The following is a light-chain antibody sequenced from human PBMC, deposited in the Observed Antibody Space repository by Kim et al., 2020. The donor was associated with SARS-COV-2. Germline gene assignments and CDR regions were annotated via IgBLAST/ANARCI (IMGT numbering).Light chain of an antibody. CDR2: DTS. Sequence: LSPGARATRSCRASRSVGNQLAWFKQTPGQPPRLLIYDTSNRAPGVPARFSGSGSGTDFTLSISSLEAEDFAVYYCQQRANWPRTFGQGTRLEIK. V-gene: IGKV3-11*01. CDR1: RSVGNQ. J-gene: IGKJ5*01. CDR3: QQRANWPRT.